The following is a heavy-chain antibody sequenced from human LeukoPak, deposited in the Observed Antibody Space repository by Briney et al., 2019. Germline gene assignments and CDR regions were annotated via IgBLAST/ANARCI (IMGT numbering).Heavy chain of an antibody. J-gene: IGHJ4*02. Sequence: GGSLRLSCAASGFTFRRYAMSWVRQAPGKRLEWVSGISDSGDGTYYAESVKGRFTISRDNSKNTVFLQMNSLRADDTAKYYCAKDKAPGSWHTPSDFWGQGTLVTVSS. D-gene: IGHD6-13*01. V-gene: IGHV3-23*01. CDR1: GFTFRRYA. CDR3: AKDKAPGSWHTPSDF. CDR2: ISDSGDGT.